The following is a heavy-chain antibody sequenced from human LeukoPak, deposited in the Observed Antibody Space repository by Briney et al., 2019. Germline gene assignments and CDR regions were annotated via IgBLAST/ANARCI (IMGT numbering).Heavy chain of an antibody. Sequence: PSETLSLTCTVSGYSISSGYYWGWIRQPPGKGLEWIGSIYHSGSTYYNPSLKSRVTISVDTSKNQFSLKLSSVTAADTAVYYCARMIVGWIVVVITPHYFDYWGQGTLVTVSS. CDR1: GYSISSGYY. V-gene: IGHV4-38-2*02. CDR2: IYHSGST. CDR3: ARMIVGWIVVVITPHYFDY. D-gene: IGHD3-22*01. J-gene: IGHJ4*02.